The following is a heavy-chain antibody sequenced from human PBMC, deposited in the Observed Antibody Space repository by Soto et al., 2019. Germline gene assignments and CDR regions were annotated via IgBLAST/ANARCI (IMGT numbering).Heavy chain of an antibody. Sequence: GGSLRLSCAASGFTFSSYSMNWVRQAPGKGLEWVSYISSSSSTIYYADSVKGRFTISRDNAKNSLYLQMNSLRAEDTAVYYCARSRGEQLDAFDIWGQGTMVTVSS. CDR3: ARSRGEQLDAFDI. J-gene: IGHJ3*02. CDR2: ISSSSSTI. CDR1: GFTFSSYS. D-gene: IGHD6-13*01. V-gene: IGHV3-48*04.